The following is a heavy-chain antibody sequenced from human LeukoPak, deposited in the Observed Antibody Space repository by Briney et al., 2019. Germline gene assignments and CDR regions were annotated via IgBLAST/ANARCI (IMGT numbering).Heavy chain of an antibody. Sequence: GASVKVSFKASGYTFSSYGINWVRQAPGQGLEWMGSIITYNGNTNYAQKLQDRVTMTTDTSTSTAYMELRNLKSDDTAVYYCARYTGSYNHDAFDIWGQGTMVTVSS. CDR2: IITYNGNT. J-gene: IGHJ3*02. CDR1: GYTFSSYG. CDR3: ARYTGSYNHDAFDI. V-gene: IGHV1-18*01. D-gene: IGHD1-26*01.